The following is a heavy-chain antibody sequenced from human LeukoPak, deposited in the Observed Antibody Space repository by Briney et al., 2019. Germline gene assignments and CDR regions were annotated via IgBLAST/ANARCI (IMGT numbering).Heavy chain of an antibody. Sequence: GGSLRLSCAVSGITLSNYGMSWVRQAPGKGLEWVAGISDSGGRTNYADSVEGRFTISRDNPKNTLYLQMNSLRAEDTAVYFCARRGVVIRVILVGFHKEAYYFDSWGQGALVTVSS. J-gene: IGHJ4*02. CDR3: ARRGVVIRVILVGFHKEAYYFDS. V-gene: IGHV3-23*01. D-gene: IGHD3-22*01. CDR2: ISDSGGRT. CDR1: GITLSNYG.